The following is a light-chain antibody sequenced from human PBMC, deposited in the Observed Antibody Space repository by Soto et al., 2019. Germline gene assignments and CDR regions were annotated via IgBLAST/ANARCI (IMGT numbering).Light chain of an antibody. CDR1: EGINKW. CDR3: QQANSFPLT. CDR2: AAS. V-gene: IGKV1-12*01. J-gene: IGKJ4*01. Sequence: EIQVKQSPSSVSAAVGDRVTITCRASEGINKWLAWYQQKPGKAPQLLISAASTLRSGVPSRFSGSGSGTDFILTISFLQAEDFTRYFCQQANSFPLTFGGVSKV.